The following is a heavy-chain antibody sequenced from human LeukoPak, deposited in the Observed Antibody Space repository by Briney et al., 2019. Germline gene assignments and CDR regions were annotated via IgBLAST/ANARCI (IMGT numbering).Heavy chain of an antibody. V-gene: IGHV3-73*01. Sequence: GGSLRLSCAASGFTFSGSAMHWVRQASGKGLEWVGRIRSKANSYATAYAASVKGRFTISRDDSKNTAYLQMNSLKTEDTAVYYCTKPCSSTSCSDYCGQGTLVTVSS. J-gene: IGHJ4*02. CDR2: IRSKANSYAT. D-gene: IGHD2-2*01. CDR1: GFTFSGSA. CDR3: TKPCSSTSCSDY.